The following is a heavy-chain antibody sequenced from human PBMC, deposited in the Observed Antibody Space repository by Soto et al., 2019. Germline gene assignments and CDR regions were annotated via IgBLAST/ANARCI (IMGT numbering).Heavy chain of an antibody. CDR3: ARGKVPAAYNWFDP. J-gene: IGHJ5*02. D-gene: IGHD2-2*01. Sequence: ASVKVSCKASGYTFTSYAMHWVRQAPGQGLEWMGWINAGNGNTKYSQKFQGRVTITRDTSASTAYMELSSLRSEDTAVYYCARGKVPAAYNWFDPWGQGTLVTVSS. CDR2: INAGNGNT. CDR1: GYTFTSYA. V-gene: IGHV1-3*01.